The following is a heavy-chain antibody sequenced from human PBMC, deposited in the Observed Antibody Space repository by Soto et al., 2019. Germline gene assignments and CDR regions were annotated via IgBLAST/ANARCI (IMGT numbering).Heavy chain of an antibody. CDR2: ISYDGGLQ. D-gene: IGHD5-18*01. Sequence: QAHLAESGGGVVQPGRSLRLSCAASGFTFTSYGMHWVRQAPGTRLEWVAVISYDGGLQHYADSVKGRFTISRDNSKNMVLLQMNSLRAEDTAVYYCVSERGYGHASVPYSWGQGTLVSVSS. J-gene: IGHJ4*02. CDR3: VSERGYGHASVPYS. V-gene: IGHV3-30*03. CDR1: GFTFTSYG.